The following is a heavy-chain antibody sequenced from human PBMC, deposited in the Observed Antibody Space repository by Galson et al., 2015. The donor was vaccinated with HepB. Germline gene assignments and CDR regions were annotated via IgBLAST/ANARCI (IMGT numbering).Heavy chain of an antibody. D-gene: IGHD2-2*01. J-gene: IGHJ6*04. CDR1: GFTFSSYA. CDR2: ISYDGSNK. V-gene: IGHV3-30-3*01. CDR3: ARDRGIVVVPAAPMDV. Sequence: SLRLSCAASGFTFSSYAMHWVRQAPGKGLEWVAVISYDGSNKYYADSVKGRFTISRDNSKNTLYLQMNSLRAEDTAVYYCARDRGIVVVPAAPMDVWGKGTTVTVSS.